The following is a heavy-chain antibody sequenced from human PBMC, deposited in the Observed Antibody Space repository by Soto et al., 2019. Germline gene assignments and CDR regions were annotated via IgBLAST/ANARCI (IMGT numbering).Heavy chain of an antibody. CDR1: SGSIDNVYW. J-gene: IGHJ3*02. Sequence: SETLSLTCAVSSGSIDNVYWWSWVRQSPGKGLEWIGETSHDGVTNYNPSLEGRVTISIDKSKNQFSLKLSSVTAADTAVYYCAKGGWMLFDIWGQGTMVTVSS. CDR2: TSHDGVT. V-gene: IGHV4-4*02. CDR3: AKGGWMLFDI. D-gene: IGHD2-2*03.